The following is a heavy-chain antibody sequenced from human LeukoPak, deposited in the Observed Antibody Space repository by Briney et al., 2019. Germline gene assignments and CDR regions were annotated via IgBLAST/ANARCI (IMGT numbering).Heavy chain of an antibody. Sequence: GESLKISCKVSGYSFTSYWIGWVRQKPGKGLEWMGIIFPGDSDTRYSPSFQGQVTISAGKSISTAYLQWSSLKASDTAMYYCARRLTYDSRAYYCLDYWGQGTLVTVSS. CDR2: IFPGDSDT. CDR1: GYSFTSYW. CDR3: ARRLTYDSRAYYCLDY. D-gene: IGHD3-22*01. V-gene: IGHV5-51*01. J-gene: IGHJ4*02.